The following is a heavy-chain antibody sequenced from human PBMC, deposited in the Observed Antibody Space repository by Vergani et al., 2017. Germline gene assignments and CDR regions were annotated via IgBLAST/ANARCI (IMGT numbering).Heavy chain of an antibody. D-gene: IGHD6-19*01. J-gene: IGHJ4*02. V-gene: IGHV4-34*01. CDR1: GGSFSGYY. CDR2: INHSGST. Sequence: QVQLQQWGAGLLKPSETLCLTCAVYGGSFSGYYWSWIRQPPGKGLEWIGEINHSGSTNYNPSLKSRVTISVDTSKNQFSLKLSSVTAADTAVYYCARAPTGYSSGWYDYWGQGTLVTVSS. CDR3: ARAPTGYSSGWYDY.